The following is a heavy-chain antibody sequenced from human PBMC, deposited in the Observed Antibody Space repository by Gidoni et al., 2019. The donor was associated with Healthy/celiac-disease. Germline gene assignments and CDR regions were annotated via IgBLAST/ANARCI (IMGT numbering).Heavy chain of an antibody. Sequence: EVQLVESGGGLVQPGGSLRLSCAASGFTFSSYSMNWVRQAPGKGLECVSYISSSSSTIYYADSVKVRFTISRDNAKNSLYLQMNSLRAEDTAVYYCARDIVVVPAATPYYYYYGMDVWGQGTTVTVSS. V-gene: IGHV3-48*01. D-gene: IGHD2-2*01. CDR2: ISSSSSTI. J-gene: IGHJ6*02. CDR3: ARDIVVVPAATPYYYYYGMDV. CDR1: GFTFSSYS.